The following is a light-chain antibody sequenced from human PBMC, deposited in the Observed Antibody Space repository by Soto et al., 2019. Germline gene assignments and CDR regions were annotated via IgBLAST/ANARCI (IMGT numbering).Light chain of an antibody. CDR3: QQHSNWPWT. CDR2: DAS. V-gene: IGKV3-11*01. J-gene: IGKJ1*01. Sequence: EIVLTQSPATLSLSPGERATLSCRASQSVSSYLAWYQQKPGQAPRLLIYDASNRATGIPARFSGSGSATDFTLTISSLEPEDFAVYYCQQHSNWPWTFGQGTKVEIK. CDR1: QSVSSY.